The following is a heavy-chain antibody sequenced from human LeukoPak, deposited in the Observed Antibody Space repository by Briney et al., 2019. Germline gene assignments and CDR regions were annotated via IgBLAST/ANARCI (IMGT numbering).Heavy chain of an antibody. CDR3: TRDTFDSRGYFYYYFDY. Sequence: GCSVKVSSKASRGTFSNYAISWVRQAPVQGLEWMGGITPISGTANNAQKFQGRVTITADESTRTAYTELSSLRSEDTAIYFCTRDTFDSRGYFYYYFDYWGQGTLVTVSS. CDR2: ITPISGTA. V-gene: IGHV1-69*01. J-gene: IGHJ4*02. D-gene: IGHD3-22*01. CDR1: RGTFSNYA.